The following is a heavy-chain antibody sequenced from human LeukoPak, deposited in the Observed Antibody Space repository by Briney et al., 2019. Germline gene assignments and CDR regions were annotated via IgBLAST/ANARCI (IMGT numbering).Heavy chain of an antibody. J-gene: IGHJ5*02. V-gene: IGHV4-4*08. CDR1: GGSITYYF. CDR2: IYASGST. CDR3: ARHATAGPFDP. Sequence: SETLSLTCTVSGGSITYYFWNWIRQPAGKGLEWIGHIYASGSTNYNPSLKSRVTISVDTSKNQFSLKLSSVTAADTAVYYCARHATAGPFDPWGQGTLVTVSS.